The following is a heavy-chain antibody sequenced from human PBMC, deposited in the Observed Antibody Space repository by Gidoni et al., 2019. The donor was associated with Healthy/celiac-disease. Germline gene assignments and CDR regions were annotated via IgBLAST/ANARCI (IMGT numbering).Heavy chain of an antibody. D-gene: IGHD5-18*01. J-gene: IGHJ4*02. Sequence: EVQLVESGGGLVQPGGSLSLSCAASGFTFSSYSMNWVRQAPGKGLEWVSYISSSSSTIYYADSVKGRFTISRDNAKNSLYLQMNSLRAEDTAVYYCARDLGYSYGFLDYWGQGTLVTVSS. V-gene: IGHV3-48*01. CDR3: ARDLGYSYGFLDY. CDR1: GFTFSSYS. CDR2: ISSSSSTI.